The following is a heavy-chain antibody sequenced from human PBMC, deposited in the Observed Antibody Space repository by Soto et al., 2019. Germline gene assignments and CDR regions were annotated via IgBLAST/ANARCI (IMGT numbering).Heavy chain of an antibody. J-gene: IGHJ6*02. D-gene: IGHD3-10*01. V-gene: IGHV3-53*04. Sequence: EVQLVESGGGLVQPGGSLRLSCAASGIPVSSNYMTWVRQAPGKGLEWVSVLHSGGDTYYANSVKGRFTNSRHDSTNTLFLQMNSLTPEDTAVYYGARDGPYYYASRMDVWGQGTTVTVSS. CDR2: LHSGGDT. CDR3: ARDGPYYYASRMDV. CDR1: GIPVSSNY.